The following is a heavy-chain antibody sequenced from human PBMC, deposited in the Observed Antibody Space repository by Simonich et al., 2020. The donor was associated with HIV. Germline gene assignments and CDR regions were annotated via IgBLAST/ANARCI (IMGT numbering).Heavy chain of an antibody. CDR2: NNPNSGGT. D-gene: IGHD3-10*01. CDR3: ARGPNTGGFDS. Sequence: QVQLVQSVAEVKEPGASVKVSCNASGYTFTAYFIHWVRQAPGQGLEWMGSNNPNSGGTNDAQDLQGRVTMTRYTSINTVYMEMTRLKSDDTAVYHCARGPNTGGFDSWGQGTLVTVSS. CDR1: GYTFTAYF. J-gene: IGHJ4*02. V-gene: IGHV1-2*02.